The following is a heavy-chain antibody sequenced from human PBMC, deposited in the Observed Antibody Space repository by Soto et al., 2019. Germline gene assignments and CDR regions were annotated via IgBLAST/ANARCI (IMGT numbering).Heavy chain of an antibody. J-gene: IGHJ4*02. CDR1: GFTISTHG. Sequence: QAQLVESGGGVVQPGTSLRLSCAASGFTISTHGMHWVRQAPGKGLEWLANIWYDGSNKFYAESVKGRFSISKDNSKNTRYLQMSSLRAEDTAVYYCAAATTWDFKFPYWGQRNQVPVS. D-gene: IGHD1-1*01. V-gene: IGHV3-33*03. CDR2: IWYDGSNK. CDR3: AAATTWDFKFPY.